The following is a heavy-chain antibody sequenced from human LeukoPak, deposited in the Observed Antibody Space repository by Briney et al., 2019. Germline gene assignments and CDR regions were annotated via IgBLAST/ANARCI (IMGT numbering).Heavy chain of an antibody. J-gene: IGHJ4*02. CDR3: AKGSAVTTTNRLDY. CDR2: IWYDGSNK. Sequence: GGSLRLSCAASGFTFSSYGMHWVRQAPGKGLEWEAVIWYDGSNKYYADSVKGRFTISRDNSKNTLYLQMNSLRAEDTAVYYCAKGSAVTTTNRLDYWGQGTLVTVSS. D-gene: IGHD4-17*01. CDR1: GFTFSSYG. V-gene: IGHV3-33*06.